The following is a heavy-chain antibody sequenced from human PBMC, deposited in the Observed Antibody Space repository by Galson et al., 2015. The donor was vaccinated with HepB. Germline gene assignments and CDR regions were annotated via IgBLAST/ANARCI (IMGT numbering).Heavy chain of an antibody. D-gene: IGHD4-17*01. V-gene: IGHV4-30-4*01. CDR3: ARVNTETTRRASLIDY. J-gene: IGHJ4*02. CDR1: GGYIGSGDNY. Sequence: LSLTCTVSGGYIGSGDNYWSWIRQPPGKGLEWIGYMHYSGSTYYSPSLRGRVTISVGTSYNQFSLKLSSVTAADTAVYYCARVNTETTRRASLIDYWGQGALVTVSS. CDR2: MHYSGST.